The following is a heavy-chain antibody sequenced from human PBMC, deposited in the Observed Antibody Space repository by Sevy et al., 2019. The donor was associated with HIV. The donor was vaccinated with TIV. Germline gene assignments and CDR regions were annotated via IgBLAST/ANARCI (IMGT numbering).Heavy chain of an antibody. CDR3: ATEVAYSSSAFDY. J-gene: IGHJ4*02. D-gene: IGHD6-6*01. Sequence: GGSLRLSCAASGFTFSDYYMSWIRQAPGKGLELVSYISSSGHTIYYADSVKGRFTISRDDAKNSVYLQMNRLRADDTAVYYCATEVAYSSSAFDYWGQGTLVTVSS. CDR1: GFTFSDYY. CDR2: ISSSGHTI. V-gene: IGHV3-11*01.